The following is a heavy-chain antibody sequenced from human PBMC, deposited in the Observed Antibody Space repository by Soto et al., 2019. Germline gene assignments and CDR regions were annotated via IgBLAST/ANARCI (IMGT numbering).Heavy chain of an antibody. CDR3: AISPRFLEWSYGMDV. V-gene: IGHV1-69*12. D-gene: IGHD3-3*01. Sequence: QVQLVQSGGEVKKPGSSEKVSWKASGGTFSSYDISWVRRAPGQGLEWMGGIIPSFGTANYAQKFQGRVTITADESTSTAYMELSSLRSEDTAVYYCAISPRFLEWSYGMDVWGQGTTVTVSS. CDR1: GGTFSSYD. J-gene: IGHJ6*02. CDR2: IIPSFGTA.